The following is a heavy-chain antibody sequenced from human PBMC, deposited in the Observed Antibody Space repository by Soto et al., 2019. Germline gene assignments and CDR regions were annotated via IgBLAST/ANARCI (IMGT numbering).Heavy chain of an antibody. J-gene: IGHJ6*02. Sequence: QVQLQESGPGLVKPSETLSLTCTVSGGSISSYYWSWIRQPPGKGLEWIGYIYYSGSTNYNPSRKSRVTITVDTSQTQFSLKLSSVTAADTAVYSCARDSVSHDFTYYYYGMDVWGQGTTVTVSS. CDR2: IYYSGST. CDR3: ARDSVSHDFTYYYYGMDV. V-gene: IGHV4-59*01. D-gene: IGHD3-3*01. CDR1: GGSISSYY.